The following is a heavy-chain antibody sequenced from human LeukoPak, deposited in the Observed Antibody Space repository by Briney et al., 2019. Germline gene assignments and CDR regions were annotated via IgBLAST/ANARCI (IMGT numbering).Heavy chain of an antibody. CDR1: GFTFSRYW. J-gene: IGHJ4*02. V-gene: IGHV3-7*03. CDR2: IKQDGSEK. Sequence: GGSLRLSCAASGFTFSRYWMSWVRQAPGKGLEWVANIKQDGSEKDYVDSVKGRFTISRDNAKNSLYLQMNSLRVEDTALYHCARKGLGGELGGFDSWGQGTLVTVSS. CDR3: ARKGLGGELGGFDS. D-gene: IGHD1-7*01.